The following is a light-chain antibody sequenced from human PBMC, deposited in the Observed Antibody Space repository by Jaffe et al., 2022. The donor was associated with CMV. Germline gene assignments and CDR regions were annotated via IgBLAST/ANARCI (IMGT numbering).Light chain of an antibody. CDR1: QSISSN. Sequence: DIQMTQSPSSLSASVGDRVTITCRASQSISSNLNWYQQKPGKAPKVLIYGSPNLQSGVPSRFSGSGFGTDFTLTISSLQPEDFATYYCQQYYSTPLTFGGGTQVEIK. J-gene: IGKJ4*01. CDR3: QQYYSTPLT. CDR2: GSP. V-gene: IGKV1-39*01.